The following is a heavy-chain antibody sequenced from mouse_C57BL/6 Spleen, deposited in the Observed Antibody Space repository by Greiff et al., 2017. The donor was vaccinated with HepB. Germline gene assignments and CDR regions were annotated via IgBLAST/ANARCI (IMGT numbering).Heavy chain of an antibody. Sequence: VQLQQSGAELARPGASVKLSCKASGYTFTSYGISWVNQRTGQGLEWIGEIYPRSGNTYYNEKFKGKATLTADKSSSTAYMELRSLTSEDSAVYFCARYYGPGNYYFDYWGQGTTLTVSS. J-gene: IGHJ2*01. CDR2: IYPRSGNT. V-gene: IGHV1-81*01. CDR1: GYTFTSYG. D-gene: IGHD1-1*01. CDR3: ARYYGPGNYYFDY.